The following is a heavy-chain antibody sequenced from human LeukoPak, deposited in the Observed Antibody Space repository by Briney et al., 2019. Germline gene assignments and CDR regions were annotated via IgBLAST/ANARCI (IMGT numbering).Heavy chain of an antibody. D-gene: IGHD5-24*01. CDR2: INSRGSNI. CDR3: ARYRWLRGYYFDY. V-gene: IGHV3-11*01. Sequence: GGSLRLSCAVSGFTFSDYYMIWIRQAPGKGLEWVSYINSRGSNIYYADSVKGRFTISRDNAKNSLYLQMNSLRAEDTAVCYCARYRWLRGYYFDYWGQGTLVTVSS. CDR1: GFTFSDYY. J-gene: IGHJ4*02.